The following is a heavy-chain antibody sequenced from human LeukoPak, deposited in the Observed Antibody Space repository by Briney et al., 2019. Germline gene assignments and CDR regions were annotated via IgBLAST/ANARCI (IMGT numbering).Heavy chain of an antibody. D-gene: IGHD3-22*01. CDR1: GFTFSSYA. V-gene: IGHV3-23*01. CDR2: ISGSGGST. Sequence: PGGSLRLSCAASGFTFSSYAMSWVRQAPGKGLEWVSAISGSGGSTYYADSVKGRFTISRDNSKNTLYLQMNSLRAEDTAVYYCAKDARISSGYSVIGYYGMDVWGQETTVTVSS. J-gene: IGHJ6*02. CDR3: AKDARISSGYSVIGYYGMDV.